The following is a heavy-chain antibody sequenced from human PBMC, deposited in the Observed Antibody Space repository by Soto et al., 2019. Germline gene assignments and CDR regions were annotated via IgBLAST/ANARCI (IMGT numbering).Heavy chain of an antibody. J-gene: IGHJ4*02. V-gene: IGHV4-59*01. CDR1: GGSISSYY. Sequence: SETLSLTCTVSGGSISSYYWSWVRQPPGKGLEWIGYMYYSGSTNYNPSLKSRVTMSVDTSKKRFSLKLTSVTAADTAVYYCARDLEGSGWYFDYWGQGTLVTVSS. D-gene: IGHD6-19*01. CDR3: ARDLEGSGWYFDY. CDR2: MYYSGST.